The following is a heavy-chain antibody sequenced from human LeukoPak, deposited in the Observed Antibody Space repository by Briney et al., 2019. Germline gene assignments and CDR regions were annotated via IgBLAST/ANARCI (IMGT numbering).Heavy chain of an antibody. Sequence: GGSLRLSCAASGFTFSSYEMNWVRQAPGKGLEWVSYISSSGSNIYYADSVKGRFTISRDNAKNSLYLQVNSLRAEDTALYYCARNFGGGDSSGPYYWGQGTLVTVSS. CDR1: GFTFSSYE. V-gene: IGHV3-48*03. J-gene: IGHJ4*02. CDR2: ISSSGSNI. CDR3: ARNFGGGDSSGPYY. D-gene: IGHD3-22*01.